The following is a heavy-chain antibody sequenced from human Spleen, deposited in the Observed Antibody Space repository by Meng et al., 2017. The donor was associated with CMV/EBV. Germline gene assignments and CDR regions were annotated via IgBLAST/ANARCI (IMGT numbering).Heavy chain of an antibody. CDR1: GFTFDDYA. D-gene: IGHD3-3*01. CDR3: ARDSYYDFWSGYYEGADY. V-gene: IGHV3-43D*03. CDR2: ISWDGGST. J-gene: IGHJ4*02. Sequence: GESLKISCAASGFTFDDYAMHWVRQAPGKGLEWVSLISWDGGSTYYADSVKGRFTISRDNSKNSLYLQMNSLRAEDTAVYYCARDSYYDFWSGYYEGADYWGQGTLVTVSS.